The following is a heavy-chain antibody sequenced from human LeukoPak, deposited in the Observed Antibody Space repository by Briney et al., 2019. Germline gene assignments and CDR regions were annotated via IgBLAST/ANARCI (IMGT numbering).Heavy chain of an antibody. Sequence: GGSLRLSCVASGFIFSTYGLHWVRQAPGKGLEWVSHITASGTAMFYADSVKGRFTISRDNAKNSLYLQMNSLRDEDTAVYYCASSGSYRFDYWGQGTLVTVSS. CDR3: ASSGSYRFDY. D-gene: IGHD1-26*01. V-gene: IGHV3-48*02. CDR1: GFIFSTYG. CDR2: ITASGTAM. J-gene: IGHJ4*02.